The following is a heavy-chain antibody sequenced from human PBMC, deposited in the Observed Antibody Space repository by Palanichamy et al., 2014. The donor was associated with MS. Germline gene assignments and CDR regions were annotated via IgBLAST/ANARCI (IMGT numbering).Heavy chain of an antibody. CDR1: GFTFSNDW. CDR2: IKSKVDGETV. Sequence: EVQLVESEGGLVKPGGSLRLSCAASGFTFSNDWMTWVRQAPGKGLEWVGRIKSKVDGETVDYAAPVKGRFSISRDDSKSTLYLQMNSLKTEDTAVYYCVRHDYGGYWGQGTLVTVSS. J-gene: IGHJ4*02. V-gene: IGHV3-15*01. CDR3: VRHDYGGY.